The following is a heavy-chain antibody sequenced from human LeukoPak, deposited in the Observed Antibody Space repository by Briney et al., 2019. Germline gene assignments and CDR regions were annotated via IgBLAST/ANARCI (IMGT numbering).Heavy chain of an antibody. Sequence: GASVKVSCKASGYTFASYGISWVRQAPGQGLEWMGWISAYNGNTNHAQKLQGRVTMTTDTSTSIAYMELRSLRSDDTAVYYCARESPWVNWNSVNYYYYMDVRGKGTTVTVSS. CDR1: GYTFASYG. CDR3: ARESPWVNWNSVNYYYYMDV. D-gene: IGHD1-7*01. CDR2: ISAYNGNT. V-gene: IGHV1-18*01. J-gene: IGHJ6*03.